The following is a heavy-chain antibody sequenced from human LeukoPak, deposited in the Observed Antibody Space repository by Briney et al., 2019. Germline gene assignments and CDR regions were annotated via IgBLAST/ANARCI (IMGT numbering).Heavy chain of an antibody. CDR1: GFTFSSHW. Sequence: GGSLRLSCGPSGFTFSSHWMQWVRHTAGGGMFWVSRISFDGSVTIYTDSVKGRFTVCRDNSKNVLFLQMDSLRPDDTVVYYCTRDGQFYDSVSFHSDFDSWGKGTLVTVS. CDR3: TRDGQFYDSVSFHSDFDS. D-gene: IGHD3-10*01. CDR2: ISFDGSVT. J-gene: IGHJ4*02. V-gene: IGHV3-74*01.